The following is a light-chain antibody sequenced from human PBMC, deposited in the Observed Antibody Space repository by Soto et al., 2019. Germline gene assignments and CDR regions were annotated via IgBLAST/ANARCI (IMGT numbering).Light chain of an antibody. V-gene: IGLV2-14*01. CDR3: SSYTSISTSFV. CDR2: YVS. CDR1: SSDIGGYNY. Sequence: QSALTQPASVSGSPGQSITISCTGTSSDIGGYNYASWYQQYPGTAPKLMIYYVSNRPSGVSNRFSGSKSGNTASLTISGLQAEDEADYYCSSYTSISTSFVFGTGTKVTVL. J-gene: IGLJ1*01.